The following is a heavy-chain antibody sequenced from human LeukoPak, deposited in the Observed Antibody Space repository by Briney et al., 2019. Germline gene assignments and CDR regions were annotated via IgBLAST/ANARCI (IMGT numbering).Heavy chain of an antibody. J-gene: IGHJ4*02. V-gene: IGHV3-30-3*01. Sequence: GGSLRLSCAASGFTFSSYAMHWVRQAPGKGLEWVAVISYDGSNKYYADSVKGRFTISRDNSKNTLYLQMNSLRAEDTAVYYCARDGTYYYDSSGYYYYFDYWGQGTLVTVSS. CDR2: ISYDGSNK. CDR1: GFTFSSYA. D-gene: IGHD3-22*01. CDR3: ARDGTYYYDSSGYYYYFDY.